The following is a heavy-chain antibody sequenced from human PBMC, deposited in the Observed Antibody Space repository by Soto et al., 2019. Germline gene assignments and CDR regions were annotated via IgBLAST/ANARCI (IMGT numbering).Heavy chain of an antibody. CDR1: GFTVSSDC. CDR2: IYSGGRT. CDR3: ARTYYYYYYMDV. Sequence: EVQLVESGGGLVQPGGTLRLSCAASGFTVSSDCMNWVRQAPGKGLEWVSIIYSGGRTFYADPVKGRFTISRDNSKNTLYLQMNSLRAEDTAVYYCARTYYYYYYMDVWGKGTTVTVSS. V-gene: IGHV3-66*01. J-gene: IGHJ6*03.